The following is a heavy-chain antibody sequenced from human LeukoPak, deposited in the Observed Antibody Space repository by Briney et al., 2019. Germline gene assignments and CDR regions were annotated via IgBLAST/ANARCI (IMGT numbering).Heavy chain of an antibody. D-gene: IGHD5-24*01. CDR1: GFKFNNAW. CDR3: AKDRGSGDGYNHDAFDI. J-gene: IGHJ3*02. CDR2: ISGSGGST. V-gene: IGHV3-23*01. Sequence: GGSLRLSCVASGFKFNNAWMSWVRQAPGKGLEWVSAISGSGGSTYYADSVKGRFTISRDNSKNTLYLQMNSLRAEDTAVYYCAKDRGSGDGYNHDAFDIWGQGTMVTVSS.